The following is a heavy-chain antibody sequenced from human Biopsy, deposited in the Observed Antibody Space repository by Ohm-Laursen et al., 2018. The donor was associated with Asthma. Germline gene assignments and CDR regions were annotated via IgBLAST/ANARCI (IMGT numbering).Heavy chain of an antibody. CDR2: VSSDGHNK. D-gene: IGHD3-22*01. CDR3: ARQSGQDYGDSSGFDI. CDR1: GFVFSQRG. V-gene: IGHV3-30*03. J-gene: IGHJ3*02. Sequence: SLRLSCAASGFVFSQRGMHWVRQGPDKGLEWVALVSSDGHNKYYEDSVKGRFTISRDNSRNRLYLQINRLTVEDSAVYFCARQSGQDYGDSSGFDIWGQGTKVAVSS.